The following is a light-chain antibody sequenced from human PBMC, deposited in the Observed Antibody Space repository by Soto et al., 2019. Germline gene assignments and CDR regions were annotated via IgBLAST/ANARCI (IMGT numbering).Light chain of an antibody. CDR1: QSISIW. J-gene: IGKJ1*01. V-gene: IGKV1-39*01. CDR2: AAS. CDR3: QQSYSTPWT. Sequence: NQMTRSPPTLSASMGDRVTFTCGARQSISIWLAWYQQKPGKAPKLLIYAASSLQSGVPSRFSGSGSGTDFTLTISSLQPEDFATYYCQQSYSTPWTFGQGTKVDIK.